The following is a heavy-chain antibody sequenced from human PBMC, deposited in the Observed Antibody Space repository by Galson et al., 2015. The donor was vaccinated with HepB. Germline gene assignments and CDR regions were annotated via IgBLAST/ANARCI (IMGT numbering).Heavy chain of an antibody. Sequence: SLRLSCAASGFTFSSYSMNWVRQAPGKGLEWVSYISSSSSSTIYYADSVKGRFTISRDNAKNSLYLQMNSLRAEDTAVYYCARGAPVFPKGPRFDYWGQGTLVTVSS. D-gene: IGHD3-10*01. J-gene: IGHJ4*02. V-gene: IGHV3-48*01. CDR2: ISSSSSSTI. CDR1: GFTFSSYS. CDR3: ARGAPVFPKGPRFDY.